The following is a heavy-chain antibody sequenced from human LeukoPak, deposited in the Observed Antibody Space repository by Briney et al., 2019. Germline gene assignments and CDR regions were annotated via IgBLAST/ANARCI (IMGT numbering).Heavy chain of an antibody. CDR2: IRYDGSNK. CDR1: GFTFSNYG. D-gene: IGHD3-22*01. J-gene: IGHJ4*02. CDR3: AKPIYYDSSGSVDY. Sequence: GGSLRLSCAASGFTFSNYGMHWVRQAPGKGLEWVAFIRYDGSNKYYADSVKGRFTISRDNSKNTLYLQMNSLRAEDTAVYYCAKPIYYDSSGSVDYWGQGTLVTVSS. V-gene: IGHV3-30*02.